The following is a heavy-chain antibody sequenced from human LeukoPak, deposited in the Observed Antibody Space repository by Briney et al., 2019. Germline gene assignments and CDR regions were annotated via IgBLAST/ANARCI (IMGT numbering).Heavy chain of an antibody. J-gene: IGHJ4*02. CDR3: ARDGGYSSGWYFSN. Sequence: SETLSLTCTVSGGSISSGSYYWSWIRQPAGKGLEWIGRMSTSGRTTYNPSLKSRVTISVDTSKNEFSLKLRSVTAADTDVYYCARDGGYSSGWYFSNWGQGTLVTVSS. D-gene: IGHD6-19*01. CDR2: MSTSGRT. V-gene: IGHV4-61*02. CDR1: GGSISSGSYY.